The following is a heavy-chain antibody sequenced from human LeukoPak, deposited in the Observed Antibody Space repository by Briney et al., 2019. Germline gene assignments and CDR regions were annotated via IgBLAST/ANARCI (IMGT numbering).Heavy chain of an antibody. Sequence: SVKVSCKXSGGTFSSYAISWVRQAPGQGLEWMGGIIPIFGTANYSQKFQGRVTITTDESTSTAYMELSSLRSEDTAVYYRARDQGSGSYYGKGAFDIWGQGTMVTVSS. J-gene: IGHJ3*02. CDR1: GGTFSSYA. CDR2: IIPIFGTA. V-gene: IGHV1-69*05. CDR3: ARDQGSGSYYGKGAFDI. D-gene: IGHD1-26*01.